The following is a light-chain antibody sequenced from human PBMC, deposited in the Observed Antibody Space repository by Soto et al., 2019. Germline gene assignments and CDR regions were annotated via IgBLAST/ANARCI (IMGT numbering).Light chain of an antibody. CDR3: AAWDDTLNGYV. J-gene: IGLJ1*01. CDR2: NNN. Sequence: QSVLTQPPSASGTPGQRVTISCSGSSSNIGSSIVNWYQQLPGTAPKLLIYNNNQRPSGVPDRFSGSKSGTSASLAISGLQSEDEAAYYCAAWDDTLNGYVFGTRTKVTV. CDR1: SSNIGSSI. V-gene: IGLV1-44*01.